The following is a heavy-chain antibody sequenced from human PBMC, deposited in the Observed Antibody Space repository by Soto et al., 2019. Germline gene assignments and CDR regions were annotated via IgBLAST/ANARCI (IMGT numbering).Heavy chain of an antibody. V-gene: IGHV4-39*01. CDR1: GESISSSSYY. CDR3: ARRRTTVVTQAYFDH. CDR2: IYYSGRT. J-gene: IGHJ4*02. D-gene: IGHD2-21*02. Sequence: PSETLSLTCIVSGESISSSSYYWGWTRQPPGKGLEWIGSIYYSGRTYYNPSFKSRVTISIDTSKNQFSLKLSSVTATDTAVYYCARRRTTVVTQAYFDHWGQGALVTVSS.